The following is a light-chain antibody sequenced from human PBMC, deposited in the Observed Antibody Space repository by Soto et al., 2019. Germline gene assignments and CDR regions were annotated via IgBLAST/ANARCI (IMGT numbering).Light chain of an antibody. CDR3: QQLSRYPLT. V-gene: IGKV1-9*01. J-gene: IGKJ4*01. CDR1: QALSNY. CDR2: SAS. Sequence: DIQLTQSPSVLSASVGDTVAITCRASQALSNYLAWYQQKPGKAPDLLIYSASTLQSGVPSRFSGSGSETEFSLTIRALQPEDFATYYCQQLSRYPLTFGGGTKVHIK.